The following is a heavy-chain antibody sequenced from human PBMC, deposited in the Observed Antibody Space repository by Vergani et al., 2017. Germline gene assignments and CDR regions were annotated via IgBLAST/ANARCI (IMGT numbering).Heavy chain of an antibody. D-gene: IGHD6-13*01. CDR1: GFIFSDYY. CDR2: LSTTGGA. V-gene: IGHV4-4*09. Sequence: QVQLVDSGGGLVRPGGSLRLSCAASGFIFSDYYMTWIRQTPGKGLEWIGSLSTTGGATHASHNPSLKSRVSISVDTSKSQFSLRLTSVTAADSAIYYCAGDTHSWQRADRWGQGLLVSVSS. J-gene: IGHJ5*02. CDR3: AGDTHSWQRADR.